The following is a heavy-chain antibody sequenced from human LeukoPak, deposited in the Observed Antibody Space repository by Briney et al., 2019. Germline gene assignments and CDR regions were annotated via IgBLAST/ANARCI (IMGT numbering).Heavy chain of an antibody. V-gene: IGHV3-30-3*01. D-gene: IGHD3-3*01. CDR1: GFTFSSYA. CDR3: ARDPTIFGVVMAMDV. J-gene: IGHJ6*02. CDR2: ISYDGSNK. Sequence: GRSLRLSCAASGFTFSSYAMHWVRQAPGKGLEWVAVISYDGSNKYYADSVKGRFTISRDNSKNTLYLQMNSLRAEDTAVYYCARDPTIFGVVMAMDVWGQGTTVTVSS.